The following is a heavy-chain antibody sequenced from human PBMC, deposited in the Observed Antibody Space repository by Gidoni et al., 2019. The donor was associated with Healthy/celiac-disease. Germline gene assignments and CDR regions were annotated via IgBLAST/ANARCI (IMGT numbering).Heavy chain of an antibody. CDR1: GFTFSSYG. Sequence: QVQLVESGGGVVQPGGSLRLSCAASGFTFSSYGMHGVRQVPGKGLEWGEFLWYDGSNKYYADSVKGRFTIPRDNSKNTRYLQMDSLRAEDTAVYYWARGDGGVWGQGTLVTVSS. J-gene: IGHJ4*02. CDR3: ARGDGGV. CDR2: LWYDGSNK. D-gene: IGHD3-10*01. V-gene: IGHV3-33*01.